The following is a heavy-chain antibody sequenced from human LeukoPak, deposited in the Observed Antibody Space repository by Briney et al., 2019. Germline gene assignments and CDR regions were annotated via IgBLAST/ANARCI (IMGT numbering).Heavy chain of an antibody. CDR2: ISSSGSNI. D-gene: IGHD6-6*01. Sequence: GGSLRLSCAASGFTFSSYEMNWVRQAPGKGLEWVSYISSSGSNIYYADSVKGRFTISRDNAKNSLYLQMNSLRAEDTAVYYCARGFPIAARSGRNAIDIWGQGTMVTVSS. J-gene: IGHJ3*02. V-gene: IGHV3-48*03. CDR1: GFTFSSYE. CDR3: ARGFPIAARSGRNAIDI.